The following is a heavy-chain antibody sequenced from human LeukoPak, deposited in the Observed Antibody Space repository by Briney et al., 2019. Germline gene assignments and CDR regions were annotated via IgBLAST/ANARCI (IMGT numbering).Heavy chain of an antibody. Sequence: PGGSLRLSCAASGFTFSSYAMHWVRQAPGKGLEWVAVISYDGSNKYYADSVKGRFTISRDNSKNTLYLQMNSLRAEDTAVYYCARYSYGDSPYYYYGMDVWGQGTTVTVSS. CDR3: ARYSYGDSPYYYYGMDV. V-gene: IGHV3-30-3*01. CDR2: ISYDGSNK. CDR1: GFTFSSYA. D-gene: IGHD4-17*01. J-gene: IGHJ6*02.